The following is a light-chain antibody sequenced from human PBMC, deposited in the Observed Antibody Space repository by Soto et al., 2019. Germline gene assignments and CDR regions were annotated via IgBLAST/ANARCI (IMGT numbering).Light chain of an antibody. CDR2: SAS. Sequence: DIQMTQSPSTLSASVGDRVTITCRASQSISTWLAWYQQKPGKAPKLLIYSASDLESGVPSRFSGSGFGTEFTLTITSLQPVDFATYYCQQYNSYSTFGPATFGQGTKVEIK. V-gene: IGKV1-5*03. J-gene: IGKJ1*01. CDR3: QQYNSYSTFGPAT. CDR1: QSISTW.